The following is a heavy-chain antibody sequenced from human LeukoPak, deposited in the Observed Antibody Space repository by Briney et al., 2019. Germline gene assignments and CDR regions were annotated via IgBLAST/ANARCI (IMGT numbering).Heavy chain of an antibody. CDR1: GFTFSSYG. CDR3: AKPSAVAGTGFDY. V-gene: IGHV3-30*02. CDR2: IRYDGSNK. D-gene: IGHD6-19*01. J-gene: IGHJ4*02. Sequence: HPGGSLRLSCAASGFTFSSYGMHWVRQAPGKGLEWVAFIRYDGSNKYYAGSVKGRFTISRDNSKNTLYLQMNSLRAEDTAVYYCAKPSAVAGTGFDYWGQGTLVTVSS.